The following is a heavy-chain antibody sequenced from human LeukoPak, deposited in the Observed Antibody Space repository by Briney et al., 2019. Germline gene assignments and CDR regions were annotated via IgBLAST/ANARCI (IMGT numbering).Heavy chain of an antibody. CDR1: VGSFSGYY. Sequence: SETLSLTCGVHVGSFSGYYWSWVRQTPGKGLEWLGKIDHTGSTSHNPSLKSRVTISVDTSKNQFSLKLTSVTAADTAVYYCARAHWNHLGFDCWGQGTLVTVSS. D-gene: IGHD1-1*01. CDR3: ARAHWNHLGFDC. V-gene: IGHV4-34*01. CDR2: IDHTGST. J-gene: IGHJ4*02.